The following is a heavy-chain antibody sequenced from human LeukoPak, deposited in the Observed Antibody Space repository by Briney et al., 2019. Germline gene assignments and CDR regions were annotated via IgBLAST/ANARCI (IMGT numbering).Heavy chain of an antibody. CDR2: FSGDGGIT. Sequence: PGGSLRLSCAASAFTFDDYAMHWVRHAPGNGLEWVSPFSGDGGITYYADSVKGRFTSSRDNSKNSLYLQMNRLRTEDTALYYCAKDRNWNDFYAMQFDPWGQGTLVTVSS. D-gene: IGHD1-1*01. CDR1: AFTFDDYA. CDR3: AKDRNWNDFYAMQFDP. J-gene: IGHJ5*02. V-gene: IGHV3-43*02.